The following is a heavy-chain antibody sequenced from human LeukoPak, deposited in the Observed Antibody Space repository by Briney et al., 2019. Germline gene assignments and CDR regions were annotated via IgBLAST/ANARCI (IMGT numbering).Heavy chain of an antibody. J-gene: IGHJ4*02. Sequence: GGSLRLSCAASGFAVNSNYMDWVRQAPGKGLEWVSVLYSDGRTYYADSVKGRFTISRDTSKNTLYLQVNSLRAEDTAVYYCARGGGYYPIDYWGQGTLVTVSS. CDR3: ARGGGYYPIDY. CDR2: LYSDGRT. V-gene: IGHV3-53*01. CDR1: GFAVNSNY. D-gene: IGHD2-15*01.